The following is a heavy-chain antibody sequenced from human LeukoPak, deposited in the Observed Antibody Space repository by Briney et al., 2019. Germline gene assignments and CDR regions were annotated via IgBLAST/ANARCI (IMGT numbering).Heavy chain of an antibody. CDR2: IRYDGTKK. CDR3: ARDFDDVNGDYYYIPDY. V-gene: IGHV3-30*02. D-gene: IGHD3-10*01. J-gene: IGHJ4*02. CDR1: GFNLSRNG. Sequence: GGSLRLSCAASGFNLSRNGMHWVRQAPGKGLGWVAIIRYDGTKKFYGDSVRGRFTISRDNSKNTVYLQMNSLRDDDTAVYYCARDFDDVNGDYYYIPDYWGQGILVTVSS.